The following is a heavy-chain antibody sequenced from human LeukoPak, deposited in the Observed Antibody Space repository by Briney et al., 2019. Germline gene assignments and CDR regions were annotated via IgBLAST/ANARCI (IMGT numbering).Heavy chain of an antibody. V-gene: IGHV3-30*02. D-gene: IGHD2-2*01. CDR1: GFTFSNYG. CDR2: VRYDESTK. CDR3: AKDLPAAYFDY. Sequence: GGSLRLSCAASGFTFSNYGMHWVRQAPGKGLEWVASVRYDESTKFYADSVKGRFTISRDNSKTTLYLQMNGLRAEDTAVYYCAKDLPAAYFDYWGQGTLVTVSS. J-gene: IGHJ4*02.